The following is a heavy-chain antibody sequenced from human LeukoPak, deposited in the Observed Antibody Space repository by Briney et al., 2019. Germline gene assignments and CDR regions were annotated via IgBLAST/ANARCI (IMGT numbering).Heavy chain of an antibody. CDR1: GFTFSTYA. D-gene: IGHD5-18*01. V-gene: IGHV3-30*03. J-gene: IGHJ6*02. CDR3: AREADEEDGGYNYGRGYYYFYGMDV. Sequence: GGSLRLSCAASGFTFSTYAMSWVRQAPGKGLEWMGVISYEGNNKYYAASVKGRVTISRDNSKNTLYMQLNSLRTDDTAVYYCAREADEEDGGYNYGRGYYYFYGMDVWGHGTTVTVPS. CDR2: ISYEGNNK.